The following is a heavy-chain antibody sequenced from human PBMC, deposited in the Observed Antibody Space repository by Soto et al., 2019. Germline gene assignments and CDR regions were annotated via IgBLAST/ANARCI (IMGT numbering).Heavy chain of an antibody. CDR2: IHHSGST. Sequence: QVQLQESGPGLVTPSGTLSLTCAVSGGSISRSYFWSWVRQPPGKGLEWIGAIHHSGSTNYNPSLNSRVTISVDKSKNQFSLKLNSVTAADTAVYYCARSHMVSWLDPWGQGTLVTVSS. J-gene: IGHJ5*02. D-gene: IGHD2-8*01. V-gene: IGHV4-4*02. CDR1: GGSISRSYF. CDR3: ARSHMVSWLDP.